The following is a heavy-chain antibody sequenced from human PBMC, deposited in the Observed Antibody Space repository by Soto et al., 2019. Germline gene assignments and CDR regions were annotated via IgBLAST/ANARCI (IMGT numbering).Heavy chain of an antibody. V-gene: IGHV3-23*01. CDR2: LSGSGGST. D-gene: IGHD1-26*01. CDR3: AKDLGWDEGV. J-gene: IGHJ6*04. Sequence: EVQLLESGGGLVQPGGSLRLSCAASGFTFDSYAMSWVRQAPGKGLEWVSTLSGSGGSTYYADSVKGRFTISRDNSKNTLYVQMNSLRAEDTAVYYCAKDLGWDEGVWGKGTTVTVSS. CDR1: GFTFDSYA.